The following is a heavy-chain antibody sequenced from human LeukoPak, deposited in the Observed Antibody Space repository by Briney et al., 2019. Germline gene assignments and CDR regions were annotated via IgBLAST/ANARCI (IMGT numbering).Heavy chain of an antibody. Sequence: PGGSLRLSCTASGFTFSRHAMNWVRQVPGKGLEWVSGIGGSGASTYYVESVKGRFTISRDNSKPTLYLHMSRLRAEDTAVYYCARDPEQWLVEGLYYFDYWGQGTLVTVSS. CDR2: IGGSGAST. D-gene: IGHD6-19*01. CDR3: ARDPEQWLVEGLYYFDY. J-gene: IGHJ4*02. V-gene: IGHV3-23*01. CDR1: GFTFSRHA.